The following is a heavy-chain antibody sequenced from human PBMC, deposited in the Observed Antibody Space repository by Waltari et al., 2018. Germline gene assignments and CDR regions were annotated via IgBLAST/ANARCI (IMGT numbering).Heavy chain of an antibody. D-gene: IGHD5-12*01. CDR3: AKAFRGYSGSYFDI. V-gene: IGHV3-23*01. CDR2: LSGSGATT. CDR1: GFTFGGFA. Sequence: QLLESGGGLVQPGGSLRLSCAASGFTFGGFAMHWVRQAPGKVLEWVSGLSGSGATTYDADSVGGRFTVSRDNSRNTVDLQMNSLRAEDTAVYYCAKAFRGYSGSYFDIWGRGTLVAVS. J-gene: IGHJ4*02.